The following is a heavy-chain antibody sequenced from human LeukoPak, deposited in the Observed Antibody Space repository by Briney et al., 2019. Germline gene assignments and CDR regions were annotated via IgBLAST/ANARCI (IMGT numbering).Heavy chain of an antibody. CDR1: GFTFSSYS. Sequence: SGGSLRLPCAASGFTFSSYSMNWVRQAPGKGLEWVSSISSSSSYIYYADSVKGRFTISRDNAKNSLYLQMNSLRAEDTAVYYCAREASDFWSGSDAFDIWGQGTMVTVSS. J-gene: IGHJ3*02. D-gene: IGHD3-3*01. CDR3: AREASDFWSGSDAFDI. CDR2: ISSSSSYI. V-gene: IGHV3-21*01.